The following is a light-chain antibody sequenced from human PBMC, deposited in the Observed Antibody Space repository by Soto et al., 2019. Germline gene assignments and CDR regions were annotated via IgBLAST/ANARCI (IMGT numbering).Light chain of an antibody. Sequence: EIVLTQSPGTLSLSPGERATLSCRPSQSINNYVAWYQQKPGQAPGVLIYDSSIRATGVPDRFSGSGSGTDFTLTISRLEPGDFAVYYCQHYFDSPETFGGGTKVEIK. V-gene: IGKV3-20*01. J-gene: IGKJ4*01. CDR1: QSINNY. CDR3: QHYFDSPET. CDR2: DSS.